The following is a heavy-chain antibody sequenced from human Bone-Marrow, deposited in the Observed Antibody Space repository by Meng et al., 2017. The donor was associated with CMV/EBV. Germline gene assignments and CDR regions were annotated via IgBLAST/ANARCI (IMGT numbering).Heavy chain of an antibody. Sequence: GGSLRLSCAASGFTFSNYGMHWVRQAPGKGLEWVAFLRYDGSNKYYADSVKGRFTISRDNSKNTLYLQMNSLRAEDTALYYCATTYYYDDTDYPSGQGTLVTVSS. CDR1: GFTFSNYG. D-gene: IGHD3-22*01. CDR2: LRYDGSNK. J-gene: IGHJ5*02. V-gene: IGHV3-30*02. CDR3: ATTYYYDDTDYP.